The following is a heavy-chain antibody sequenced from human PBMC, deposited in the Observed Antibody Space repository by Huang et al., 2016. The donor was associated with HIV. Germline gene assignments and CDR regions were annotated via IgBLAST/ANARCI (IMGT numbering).Heavy chain of an antibody. CDR3: ARKHDFWRGRMFAISYFDV. J-gene: IGHJ2*01. CDR2: FYYSGKM. V-gene: IGHV4-39*01. Sequence: QMRFQESGPGLVKPSGTLSLTCNVSGGSINTGRYYWGWIRQPPGKGLEWVGSFYYSGKMHYDPALKGRLTRSADTSKNQYSLNLSAVTAADTAIYSCARKHDFWRGRMFAISYFDVWGRGTLVTVAS. D-gene: IGHD3-3*01. CDR1: GGSINTGRYY.